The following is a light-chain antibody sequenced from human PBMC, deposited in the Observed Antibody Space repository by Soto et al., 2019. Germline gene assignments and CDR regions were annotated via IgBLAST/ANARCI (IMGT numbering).Light chain of an antibody. CDR1: QSVNSRY. CDR2: GTS. V-gene: IGKV3-20*01. J-gene: IGKJ4*01. CDR3: QHYDNSPLT. Sequence: EVVLTQSPGTLSLSPGERAILSCRASQSVNSRYLAWYQQKHGQAPRLLISGTSSRATGIPDRFSGSGSGTDFTLITNRLEAEDFAVYYCQHYDNSPLTFGGGTKVEI.